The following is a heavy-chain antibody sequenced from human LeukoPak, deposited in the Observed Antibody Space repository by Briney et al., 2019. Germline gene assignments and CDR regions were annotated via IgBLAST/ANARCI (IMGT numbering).Heavy chain of an antibody. Sequence: ASVKVSCKASGYTFTGYYMHWVRQAPGQGLEWMGWINPNSGGTNYAQKFQGRVTMTRDTSISTAYMELSRLRSDDTAVYYCARDGRQGGYGAYYYYYYYMDVWGKGTTVTVSS. V-gene: IGHV1-2*02. D-gene: IGHD4-17*01. CDR3: ARDGRQGGYGAYYYYYYYMDV. J-gene: IGHJ6*03. CDR1: GYTFTGYY. CDR2: INPNSGGT.